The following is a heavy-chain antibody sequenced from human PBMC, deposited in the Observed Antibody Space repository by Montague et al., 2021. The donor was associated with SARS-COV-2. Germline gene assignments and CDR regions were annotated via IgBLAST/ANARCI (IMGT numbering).Heavy chain of an antibody. V-gene: IGHV4-59*01. CDR2: MYNSENT. J-gene: IGHJ6*02. Sequence: SETLSLTCNVAGGSMSGYNWSWIRQPPGKGLQWIGSMYNSENTSYNPSLKSRGTISVDTSKKQFSLRLSSVTAADTAVYFCARGINSAGSYYYHLDVWGQGTTVTVSS. CDR1: GGSMSGYN. CDR3: ARGINSAGSYYYHLDV. D-gene: IGHD2-21*01.